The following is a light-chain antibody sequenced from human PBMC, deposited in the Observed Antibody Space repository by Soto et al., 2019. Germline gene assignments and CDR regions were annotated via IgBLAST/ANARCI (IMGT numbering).Light chain of an antibody. J-gene: IGKJ1*01. CDR2: DAS. CDR3: QQRSNWPPIT. V-gene: IGKV3-11*01. CDR1: QSVKTF. Sequence: IVLTQSPPTLSLSPGERATLSCRASQSVKTFLVWYQQRPGQPPRLLIHDASHRAAGIPARFSGSGFGTDFTLTISSLEPEDAAVYYCQQRSNWPPITFGQGTKVDIK.